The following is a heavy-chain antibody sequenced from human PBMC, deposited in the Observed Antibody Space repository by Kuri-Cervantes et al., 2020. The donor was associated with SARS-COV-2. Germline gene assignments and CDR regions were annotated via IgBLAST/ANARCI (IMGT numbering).Heavy chain of an antibody. D-gene: IGHD3-22*01. Sequence: GEALKISCAASGFTFSCYAMSWVRQAPGKGLEWVSAVSGSGGNTYYADSVKGRFTISRDNSKNTLYLQMRSLRAEDTAVYYCAKVPRSGYFPFAFDLWGQGTMVTVSS. J-gene: IGHJ3*01. CDR2: VSGSGGNT. CDR3: AKVPRSGYFPFAFDL. V-gene: IGHV3-23*01. CDR1: GFTFSCYA.